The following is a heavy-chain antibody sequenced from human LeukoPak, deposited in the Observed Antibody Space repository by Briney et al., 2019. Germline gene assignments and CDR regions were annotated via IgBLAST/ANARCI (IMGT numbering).Heavy chain of an antibody. CDR2: INPKSGGT. CDR1: GYTFTSYG. V-gene: IGHV1-18*01. J-gene: IGHJ4*02. CDR3: ATYSSGWSAVDY. Sequence: ASVKVSCKASGYTFTSYGISWVRQAPGQGLEWMGWINPKSGGTNYAQKLQGRVTMTTDTSTSTAYMELRSLRSDDTAVYYCATYSSGWSAVDYWGQGTLVTVSS. D-gene: IGHD6-19*01.